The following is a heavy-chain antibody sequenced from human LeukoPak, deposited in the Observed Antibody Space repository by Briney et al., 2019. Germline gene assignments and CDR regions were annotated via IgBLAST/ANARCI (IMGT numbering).Heavy chain of an antibody. Sequence: PGGSLRLSCAASGFTFSSYGMHWVRQAPGKGLEWVAFIRYDGSNKYYADSVKGRFTISRDDSKNTLYLQMNSLRAEDTAVYYCARVRVGSFNWFDPWGQGTLVTVSS. D-gene: IGHD3-10*01. CDR3: ARVRVGSFNWFDP. CDR1: GFTFSSYG. V-gene: IGHV3-30*02. J-gene: IGHJ5*02. CDR2: IRYDGSNK.